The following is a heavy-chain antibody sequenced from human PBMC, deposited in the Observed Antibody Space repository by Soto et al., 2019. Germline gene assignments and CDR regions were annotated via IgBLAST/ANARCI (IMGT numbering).Heavy chain of an antibody. CDR3: ARVKESYSGRIRLYVFDL. CDR2: IWYDGSNE. D-gene: IGHD3-10*01. J-gene: IGHJ4*02. V-gene: IGHV3-33*01. Sequence: QVQLVESGGGVVQPGRSLRLSCAASGFSFMRQGMSWVRQAPGQGLEWVSIIWYDGSNEYYGDSVKGRFTISIDSYKNTLYLQMNSLRAEDTAVYYCARVKESYSGRIRLYVFDLWGQGALVTVSS. CDR1: GFSFMRQG.